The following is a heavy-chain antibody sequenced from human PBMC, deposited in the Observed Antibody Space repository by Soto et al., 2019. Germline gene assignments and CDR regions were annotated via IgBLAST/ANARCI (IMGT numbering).Heavy chain of an antibody. CDR1: GASISSDY. Sequence: SETLSLTCTVSGASISSDYWSWVRQPPGKGLEWIGFIYYGGDTYSNPSLKSRVTISEDTSKNQFSLQLSSVTAADTAVYYCARQVRGSVAVAGTPFDFWAQGTLVTVSS. D-gene: IGHD6-19*01. CDR3: ARQVRGSVAVAGTPFDF. CDR2: IYYGGDT. J-gene: IGHJ4*02. V-gene: IGHV4-59*08.